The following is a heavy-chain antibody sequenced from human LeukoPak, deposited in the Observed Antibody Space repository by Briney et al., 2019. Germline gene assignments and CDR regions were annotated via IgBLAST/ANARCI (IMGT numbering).Heavy chain of an antibody. Sequence: PGVSLRLSCAASGFTFSRYWMSWVRQAPGKGLEWVANIQEDGGEKYYVDSVKGRFVISRDNAKNSVYLQMNSLRVEDTAVYFCATGSGFIADCGGDCYYPLGYFDYWGQGSLVTVSS. CDR1: GFTFSRYW. CDR2: IQEDGGEK. J-gene: IGHJ4*02. V-gene: IGHV3-7*01. CDR3: ATGSGFIADCGGDCYYPLGYFDY. D-gene: IGHD2-21*02.